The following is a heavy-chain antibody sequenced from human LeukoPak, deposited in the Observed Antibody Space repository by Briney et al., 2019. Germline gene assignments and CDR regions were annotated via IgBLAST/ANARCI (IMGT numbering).Heavy chain of an antibody. Sequence: PGGSLRLSCTASGFTFDDYGMSWVRQAPGKGLEWVSGINWNGGSTGYAESVKGRFTISRDNAKNSLYLQMNSLRAEDTALYYCAREAEYTYYYDSSCYSAYYFDYCGQGTLVTVSP. D-gene: IGHD3-22*01. J-gene: IGHJ4*02. V-gene: IGHV3-20*04. CDR1: GFTFDDYG. CDR3: AREAEYTYYYDSSCYSAYYFDY. CDR2: INWNGGST.